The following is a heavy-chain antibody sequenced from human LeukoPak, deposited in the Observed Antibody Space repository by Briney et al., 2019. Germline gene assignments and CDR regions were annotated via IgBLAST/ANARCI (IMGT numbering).Heavy chain of an antibody. D-gene: IGHD3-22*01. CDR1: GFTFSNYW. Sequence: GGSLRLSCATSGFTFSNYWMSWVRQAPGRGLEWVANIKQDGSQKYYVDSVKGRFTISRDNAKNSLYLQMNSLRAEDTAVYYCARDDRYDTSGCYSMFDYWGQGTLVTVSS. CDR3: ARDDRYDTSGCYSMFDY. V-gene: IGHV3-7*01. CDR2: IKQDGSQK. J-gene: IGHJ4*02.